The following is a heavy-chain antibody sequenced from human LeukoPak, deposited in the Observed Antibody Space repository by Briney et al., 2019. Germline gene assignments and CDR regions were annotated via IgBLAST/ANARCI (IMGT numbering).Heavy chain of an antibody. J-gene: IGHJ4*02. V-gene: IGHV1-69*01. D-gene: IGHD4-17*01. CDR2: IIPMVNTP. CDR3: AIFQGTYGDNDNDY. CDR1: GGTFRSYA. Sequence: SVKVSCKASGGTFRSYAINWVRLAPGKGLEWMGGIIPMVNTPKYAQKFQGRVTITADESTSTGYMEVSSLRSEDTAVYYCAIFQGTYGDNDNDYWGQGTLVTVSS.